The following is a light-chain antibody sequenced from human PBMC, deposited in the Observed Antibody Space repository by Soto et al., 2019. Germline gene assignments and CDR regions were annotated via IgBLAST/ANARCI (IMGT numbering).Light chain of an antibody. Sequence: QSLLTQPASVSGSPGQSITISCTGTSSDVGSYNLVSWYQHHPGKAPKLMIYEVSKRPSGASNRFPGSKSGNTASLTISGLQAEDEADYYCCSNAGSSSYVFGTGTKVTVL. J-gene: IGLJ1*01. CDR2: EVS. CDR1: SSDVGSYNL. V-gene: IGLV2-23*02. CDR3: CSNAGSSSYV.